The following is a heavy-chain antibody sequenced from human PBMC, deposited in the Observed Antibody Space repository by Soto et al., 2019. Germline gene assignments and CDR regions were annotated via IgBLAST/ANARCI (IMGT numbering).Heavy chain of an antibody. J-gene: IGHJ4*02. CDR1: VFTFSSYG. D-gene: IGHD5-12*01. CDR3: ARDSAEMASEKLDY. V-gene: IGHV3-33*01. CDR2: IWYDGSNK. Sequence: GGSLRLSCAASVFTFSSYGMHWVRQAPGKELEWVAVIWYDGSNKYYADSVKGRFTISRDNSKNTLYLQMNSLRAEDTSVYYCARDSAEMASEKLDYWGQGTLVTVSS.